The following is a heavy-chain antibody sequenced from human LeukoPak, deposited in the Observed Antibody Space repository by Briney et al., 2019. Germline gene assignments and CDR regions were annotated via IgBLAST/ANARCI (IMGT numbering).Heavy chain of an antibody. Sequence: ASVKVSCKVSGYTLTELSMHWVRQAPGKGLEWMGGFDPEDGETIYAQKFQGRVTMTEDTSTDTAYMELSSLRSEDTAVYYCATEIATTYYYYYGMDVWGQGTTVPVSS. CDR1: GYTLTELS. V-gene: IGHV1-24*01. CDR2: FDPEDGET. D-gene: IGHD4-11*01. J-gene: IGHJ6*02. CDR3: ATEIATTYYYYYGMDV.